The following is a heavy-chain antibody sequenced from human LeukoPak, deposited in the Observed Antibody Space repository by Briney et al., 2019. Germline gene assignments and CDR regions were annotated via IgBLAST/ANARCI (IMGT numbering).Heavy chain of an antibody. CDR2: ISHDGTT. D-gene: IGHD3-22*01. CDR1: GGSIDITNY. J-gene: IGHJ4*02. Sequence: KTSGTLSLTCGVSGGSIDITNYWSWVRQAPGKGLEWIGEISHDGTTNHNPSLRSRVAMSLDRANNQFSLSLTSVTAADTAVYYCTREDRPFCPFAYWGQGVLVTASS. V-gene: IGHV4-4*02. CDR3: TREDRPFCPFAY.